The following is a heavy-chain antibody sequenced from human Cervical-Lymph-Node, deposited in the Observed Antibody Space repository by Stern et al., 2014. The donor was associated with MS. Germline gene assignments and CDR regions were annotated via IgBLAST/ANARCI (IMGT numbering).Heavy chain of an antibody. J-gene: IGHJ4*02. CDR2: IHPNSGGT. D-gene: IGHD6-19*01. V-gene: IGHV1-2*06. Sequence: QVQLLQPGAEVKKPGASVKVSCKASGYTFTGYYMHWVRQAPGQGLEWMGRIHPNSGGTNYAQKFQGRVTMARDTSISTAYMELSRLRSDDTAVYYCAREAAMAVAGTGVDYWGQGTLVTVSS. CDR3: AREAAMAVAGTGVDY. CDR1: GYTFTGYY.